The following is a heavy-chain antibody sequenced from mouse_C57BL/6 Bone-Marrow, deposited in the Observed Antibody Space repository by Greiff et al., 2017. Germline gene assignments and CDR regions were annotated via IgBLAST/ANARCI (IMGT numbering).Heavy chain of an antibody. J-gene: IGHJ2*01. CDR1: GYAFTNYL. Sequence: QVQLQQSGAELVRPGTSVKVSCKASGYAFTNYLIEWVKQRPGQGLEWIGVINPGSGGTNYNEKFKGKATLTADKSSSTAYMQLSSLTSEDSAVYFCAKDGSYFDDWGQGTTLTVSS. D-gene: IGHD1-1*01. V-gene: IGHV1-54*01. CDR3: AKDGSYFDD. CDR2: INPGSGGT.